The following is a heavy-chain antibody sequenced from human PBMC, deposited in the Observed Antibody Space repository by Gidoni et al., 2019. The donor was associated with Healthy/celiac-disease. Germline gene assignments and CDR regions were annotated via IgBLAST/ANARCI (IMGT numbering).Heavy chain of an antibody. J-gene: IGHJ4*02. CDR3: ARGRRLEYSYGPFYFDY. V-gene: IGHV1-2*04. CDR1: GYTFTGYY. D-gene: IGHD5-18*01. Sequence: QVQLVQSGAEVKKPGASVKVSCKASGYTFTGYYMHWVRQAPGQGLEWMGWINPNSGGTNYAQKFQGWVTMTRDTSISTAYMELSRLRSDDTAVYYCARGRRLEYSYGPFYFDYWGQGTLVTVSS. CDR2: INPNSGGT.